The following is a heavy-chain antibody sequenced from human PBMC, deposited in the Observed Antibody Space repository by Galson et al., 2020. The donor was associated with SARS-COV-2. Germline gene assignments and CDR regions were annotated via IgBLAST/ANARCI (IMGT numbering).Heavy chain of an antibody. D-gene: IGHD6-13*01. CDR1: GGSISSSSYY. Sequence: SETLSLTCTVSGGSISSSSYYWGWIRQPPGKGLEWIGSIYYSGSTYYNPSLKSRVTISVDTSKNQFSLKLSSVPAADTAVYYCAREDYSRGVGLDYWGQGTLVTVSS. V-gene: IGHV4-39*07. J-gene: IGHJ4*02. CDR2: IYYSGST. CDR3: AREDYSRGVGLDY.